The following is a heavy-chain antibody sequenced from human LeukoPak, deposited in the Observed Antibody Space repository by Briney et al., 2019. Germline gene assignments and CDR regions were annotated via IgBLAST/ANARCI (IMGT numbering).Heavy chain of an antibody. J-gene: IGHJ4*02. D-gene: IGHD6-19*01. Sequence: GASVKVSCKASGYTFTSYYMHWVRQAPGQGLEWMGIINPSGGSTSYAQKFQGRVTMTRDTSTSTVYMELSSLRSEDTAVYFCARTIAVAATLDYWGQGTLVTVSS. CDR1: GYTFTSYY. CDR2: INPSGGST. V-gene: IGHV1-46*01. CDR3: ARTIAVAATLDY.